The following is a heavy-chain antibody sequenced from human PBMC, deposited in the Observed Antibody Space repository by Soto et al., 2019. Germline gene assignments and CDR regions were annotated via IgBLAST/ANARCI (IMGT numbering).Heavy chain of an antibody. CDR3: ARDVTQLGPFDY. Sequence: PGGSLRLSCAASGFTFSSYSMNWVRQAPGKGLEWVSSISSSSSSYIYYADSVKGRFTISRDNAKNSLYLQMNSLRAEDTAVYYCARDVTQLGPFDYWGQGTLVTVSS. D-gene: IGHD6-6*01. CDR1: GFTFSSYS. J-gene: IGHJ4*02. V-gene: IGHV3-21*01. CDR2: ISSSSSSYI.